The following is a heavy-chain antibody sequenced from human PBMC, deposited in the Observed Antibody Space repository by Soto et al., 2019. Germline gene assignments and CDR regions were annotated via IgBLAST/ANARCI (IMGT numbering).Heavy chain of an antibody. V-gene: IGHV1-46*03. Sequence: KRREWMGIINPSGGSTSYAQKFQGRVTMTRDTSTSTVYMELSSLRSEDTAVYYCVLEGYCSGGSHCYSSTGDYWGQGTLVTGSS. J-gene: IGHJ4*02. CDR2: INPSGGST. D-gene: IGHD2-15*01. CDR3: VLEGYCSGGSHCYSSTGDY.